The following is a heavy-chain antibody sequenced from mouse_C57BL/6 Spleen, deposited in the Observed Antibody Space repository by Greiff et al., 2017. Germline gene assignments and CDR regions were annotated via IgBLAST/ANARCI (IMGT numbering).Heavy chain of an antibody. V-gene: IGHV5-4*01. CDR2: ISDGGSYT. Sequence: EVMLVASGGGLVKPGGSLKLSCAASGFTFSSYAMSWVRQTPEKRLEWVATISDGGSYTYSPDNVKGRFTISRDNAKNNLYLQMNHLKSEDTAMYYCARDDGSWAYWGQGTLGTVSA. J-gene: IGHJ3*01. CDR1: GFTFSSYA. CDR3: ARDDGSWAY. D-gene: IGHD1-1*01.